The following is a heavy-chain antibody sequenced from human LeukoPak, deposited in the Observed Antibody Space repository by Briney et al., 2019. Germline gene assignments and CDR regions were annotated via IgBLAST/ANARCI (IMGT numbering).Heavy chain of an antibody. Sequence: GGSLRLSCAASGFTFSSYCMSWVRQAPGKGLEWVANIKQDGSEKYYVDSVKGRFTISRDNAKNTLYLQMNSLRAEDTAVYYCARVLRLRYFGAQFDYWGQGTLVTVSS. J-gene: IGHJ4*02. V-gene: IGHV3-7*01. D-gene: IGHD3-9*01. CDR1: GFTFSSYC. CDR3: ARVLRLRYFGAQFDY. CDR2: IKQDGSEK.